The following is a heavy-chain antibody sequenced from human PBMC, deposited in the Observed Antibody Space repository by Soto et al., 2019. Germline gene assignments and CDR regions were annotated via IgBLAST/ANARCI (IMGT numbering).Heavy chain of an antibody. D-gene: IGHD4-17*01. CDR3: ARWDGYGDV. CDR2: VSGGGSNT. V-gene: IGHV3-23*01. Sequence: EVQLLESGGGLVQPGGSLRLSCAASGFSFSTYSMAWVRQTPGKGLAWVSGVSGGGSNTFYADSVQGRFTISVDNSKSTVYLQMNSLRVEATAVYYCARWDGYGDVWGQGTLVTVSS. J-gene: IGHJ4*02. CDR1: GFSFSTYS.